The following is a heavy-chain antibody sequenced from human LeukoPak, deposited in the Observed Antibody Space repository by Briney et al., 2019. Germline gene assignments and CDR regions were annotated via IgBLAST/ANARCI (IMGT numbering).Heavy chain of an antibody. CDR2: IYHSGST. CDR3: ARDSEGDGFDY. D-gene: IGHD3-16*01. CDR1: GGSISSYY. J-gene: IGHJ4*02. Sequence: SETLSLTCTVSGGSISSYYWSWIRQPPGKGLEWIGYIYHSGSTNYNPSLKSRVTISVDTSKNQFSLKLSSVTAADTAVYYCARDSEGDGFDYWGQGTLVTVSS. V-gene: IGHV4-59*01.